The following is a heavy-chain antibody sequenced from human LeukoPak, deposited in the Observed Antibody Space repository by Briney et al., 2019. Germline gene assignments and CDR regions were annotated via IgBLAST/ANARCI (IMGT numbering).Heavy chain of an antibody. Sequence: ASVKVSCKASGYTFTSYDINWVRQATGQGLEWMGWMNPNSGNTGYAQKFQGRVTITRNTSISTAYMELSSLRSEDTAVYYCARTVLPTTVLYFDYWGQGTLVTVSS. CDR2: MNPNSGNT. V-gene: IGHV1-8*03. J-gene: IGHJ4*02. CDR3: ARTVLPTTVLYFDY. D-gene: IGHD4-17*01. CDR1: GYTFTSYD.